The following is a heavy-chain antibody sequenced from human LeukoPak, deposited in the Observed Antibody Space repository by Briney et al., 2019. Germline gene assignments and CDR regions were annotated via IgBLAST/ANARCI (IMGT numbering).Heavy chain of an antibody. J-gene: IGHJ6*03. CDR3: ARGRIASGAYYYYMDV. CDR2: INHSGST. Sequence: SETLSLTCAVFGGSFSGYYWSWIRQPPGKGLEWIGEINHSGSTIYNPSFKSRVTISVDTSKNQVSLKLSSVTAADTAVYYCARGRIASGAYYYYMDVWGKGTTVTVSS. V-gene: IGHV4-34*01. D-gene: IGHD2-21*01. CDR1: GGSFSGYY.